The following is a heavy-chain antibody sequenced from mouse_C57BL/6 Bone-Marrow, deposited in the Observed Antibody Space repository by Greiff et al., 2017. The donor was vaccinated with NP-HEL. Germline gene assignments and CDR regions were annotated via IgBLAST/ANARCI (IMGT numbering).Heavy chain of an antibody. V-gene: IGHV15-2*01. Sequence: QVQLKESGSELRSPGSSVKLSCKDFDSEVFPIAYMSWVRQKPGHGFEWIGGILPSIGRTIYGEKFEDKATLDADTLSNTAYLELNSLTSEYSAIYYCAMPYSNYLSWFAYWGQGTLVTVSA. CDR1: DSEVFPIAY. CDR2: ILPSIGRT. J-gene: IGHJ3*01. D-gene: IGHD2-5*01. CDR3: AMPYSNYLSWFAY.